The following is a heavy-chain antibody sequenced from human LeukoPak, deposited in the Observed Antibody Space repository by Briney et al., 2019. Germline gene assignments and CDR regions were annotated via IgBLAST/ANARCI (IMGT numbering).Heavy chain of an antibody. J-gene: IGHJ5*02. CDR2: IIHVSSTP. D-gene: IGHD2/OR15-2a*01. CDR1: GGIFISYA. Sequence: SVKVSCKASGGIFISYAISWVRQAPGRGLEWMGVIIHVSSTPNYTHKFQGRVTITADESTSTTYMELSSLRTEDTAVYYCARGIGIPGRHQRFDPWGQGTLVTVSS. CDR3: ARGIGIPGRHQRFDP. V-gene: IGHV1-69*13.